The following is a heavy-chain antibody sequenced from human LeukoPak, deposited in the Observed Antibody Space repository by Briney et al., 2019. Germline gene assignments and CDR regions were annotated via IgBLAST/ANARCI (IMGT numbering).Heavy chain of an antibody. CDR3: AKKAAMVKHGMDV. D-gene: IGHD5-18*01. CDR2: ISGSGGST. Sequence: GGSLRLSCAASGFTFSDYYMSWIRQAPGKGLEWVSAISGSGGSTYYADSVKGRFTISRDNSKNTLYLQMNSLRAEDTAVYYCAKKAAMVKHGMDVWGKGTTVTVSS. J-gene: IGHJ6*04. CDR1: GFTFSDYY. V-gene: IGHV3-23*01.